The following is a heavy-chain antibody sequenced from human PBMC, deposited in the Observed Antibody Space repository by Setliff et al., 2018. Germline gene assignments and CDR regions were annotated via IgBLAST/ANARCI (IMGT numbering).Heavy chain of an antibody. CDR2: ISDTTNFI. Sequence: LRLSCTASGFTFGHYNMNWVRQAPGKGLEWVSSISDTTNFIYYADSVKGRFTISRDTAKNSLYLQMNSLRAEDSAVYYCASYYYGSGSSYIPPHFDYWGLGTLVTVS. CDR1: GFTFGHYN. J-gene: IGHJ4*02. CDR3: ASYYYGSGSSYIPPHFDY. V-gene: IGHV3-21*01. D-gene: IGHD3-10*01.